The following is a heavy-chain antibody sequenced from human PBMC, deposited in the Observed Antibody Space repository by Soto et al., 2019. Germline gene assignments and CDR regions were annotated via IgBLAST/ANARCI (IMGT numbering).Heavy chain of an antibody. CDR3: ARASSCSYDSCAFDP. Sequence: QVQLQESGPGLVKPSETLSLTCTVSGGSISTYYWSWIRQPPGKGLEWIGFIYDTGSTNYNPSLKSHVTLPLDTSKHQFSLKLSSVTAADTAVYYCARASSCSYDSCAFDPWGQGTLVTVSS. V-gene: IGHV4-59*01. D-gene: IGHD3-22*01. CDR1: GGSISTYY. CDR2: IYDTGST. J-gene: IGHJ5*02.